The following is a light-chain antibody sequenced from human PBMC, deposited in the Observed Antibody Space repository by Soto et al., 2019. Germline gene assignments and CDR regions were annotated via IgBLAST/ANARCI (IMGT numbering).Light chain of an antibody. Sequence: DIQMTQSPSSLSASVGDRVTITCRASQSISAHLNWYQQKPGKAPKVLIYAATNLESGVPSRFSGSRSGTEFTRTVSSLQPEDFATYYCQQGYSTPGTFGQGTKVE. J-gene: IGKJ1*01. V-gene: IGKV1-39*01. CDR1: QSISAH. CDR2: AAT. CDR3: QQGYSTPGT.